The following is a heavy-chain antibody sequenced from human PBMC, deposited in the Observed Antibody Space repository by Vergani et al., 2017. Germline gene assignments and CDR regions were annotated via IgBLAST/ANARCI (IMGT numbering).Heavy chain of an antibody. CDR2: INSDGSST. Sequence: EVQLVESGGGLVQPGGSLRLSCAASGFTFSSYWMHWVRQAPGKGLVWVSRINSDGSSTSYADSVKGRFTISRDNAKNTLYLQMNSLRAEDTAVYYCARDVMEVVITTSADYYYGMDVWGQGTTVTVSS. J-gene: IGHJ6*02. CDR3: ARDVMEVVITTSADYYYGMDV. D-gene: IGHD3-22*01. V-gene: IGHV3-74*01. CDR1: GFTFSSYW.